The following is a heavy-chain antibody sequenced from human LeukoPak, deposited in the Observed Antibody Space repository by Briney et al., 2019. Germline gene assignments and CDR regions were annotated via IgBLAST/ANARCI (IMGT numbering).Heavy chain of an antibody. CDR3: ARDRPDSGWTMDAFDI. D-gene: IGHD6-19*01. Sequence: GGSLRLSCAASGFTVSSNYMSWVRQAPGKGLEWVSVIYSGGSTYYADSVKGRFTISRDNSKNTLYLQMNSLRAEDTAVYYCARDRPDSGWTMDAFDIWGQGTMVTVSS. J-gene: IGHJ3*02. CDR1: GFTVSSNY. V-gene: IGHV3-53*01. CDR2: IYSGGST.